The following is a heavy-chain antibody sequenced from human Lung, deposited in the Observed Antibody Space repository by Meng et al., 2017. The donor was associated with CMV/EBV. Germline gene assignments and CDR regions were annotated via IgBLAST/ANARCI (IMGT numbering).Heavy chain of an antibody. Sequence: GESLKISCAASGFTFSSYWMSWVRQAPGKGLEWVANIKQDGSEKYYVDSVKGRFTISRDNAKNSLYLQMNSLRAEDTAVYYCARDRGRYGMDVWGQGNTVHVAS. J-gene: IGHJ6*02. CDR3: ARDRGRYGMDV. CDR1: GFTFSSYW. CDR2: IKQDGSEK. V-gene: IGHV3-7*01.